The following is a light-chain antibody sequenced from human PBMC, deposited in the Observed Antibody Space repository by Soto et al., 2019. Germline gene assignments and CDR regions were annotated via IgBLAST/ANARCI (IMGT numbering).Light chain of an antibody. V-gene: IGLV4-69*01. J-gene: IGLJ2*01. CDR3: QTWDTVVV. Sequence: QPVLTQSPSASASLGASVKLTCTLSRGHSDYGIAWHQQQPDKGPRYLMKLNRDGSHNKGDGIPDRFSGSSSGAERYLTISRLQSDDEADNYGQTWDTVVVFGGGTKLTVL. CDR1: RGHSDYG. CDR2: LNRDGSH.